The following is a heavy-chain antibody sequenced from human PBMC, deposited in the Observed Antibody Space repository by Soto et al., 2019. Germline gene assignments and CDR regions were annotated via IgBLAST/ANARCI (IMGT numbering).Heavy chain of an antibody. CDR3: ARGSTVAGTNYYYGMDV. D-gene: IGHD6-19*01. CDR1: GFTFSSYW. Sequence: GGSLRLSCAASGFTFSSYWMSWVRQAPGKGLEWVANIKQDGSEKYYVDSVKGRFTISRDNAKNSLYLQMNSLRAEDTAVYYCARGSTVAGTNYYYGMDVWGQGTTVTVSS. CDR2: IKQDGSEK. V-gene: IGHV3-7*05. J-gene: IGHJ6*02.